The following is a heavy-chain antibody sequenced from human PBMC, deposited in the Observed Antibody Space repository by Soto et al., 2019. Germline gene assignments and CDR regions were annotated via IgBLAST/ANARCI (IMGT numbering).Heavy chain of an antibody. CDR3: ARSLVNGTYEAFDI. CDR2: IYPGDSDT. D-gene: IGHD6-13*01. V-gene: IGHV5-51*03. Sequence: EVYLAQSGAEVKKPGESLKISCKGSGYNFNRYWIGWLRQMPGKGLEWMGVIYPGDSDTRYSPSLQGQVTISADKSSSAAYLQRSSLQASDTATYYCARSLVNGTYEAFDIWGQGTMVTVSS. CDR1: GYNFNRYW. J-gene: IGHJ3*02.